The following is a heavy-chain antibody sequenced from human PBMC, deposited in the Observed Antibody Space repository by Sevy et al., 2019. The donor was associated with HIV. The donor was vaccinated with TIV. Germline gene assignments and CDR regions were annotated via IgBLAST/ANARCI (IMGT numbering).Heavy chain of an antibody. D-gene: IGHD3-22*01. Sequence: GGSLRLSCKPSGFTFISYAMSWVRQAPGKGLEWVSTIYGSSGGTYYPDSVKGRFTISRDNSKNTLYLQMNSLRTEDTAVYYCAGGRYDSSGSFDAFDIWGQGTMVTVSS. V-gene: IGHV3-23*01. CDR2: IYGSSGGT. J-gene: IGHJ3*02. CDR3: AGGRYDSSGSFDAFDI. CDR1: GFTFISYA.